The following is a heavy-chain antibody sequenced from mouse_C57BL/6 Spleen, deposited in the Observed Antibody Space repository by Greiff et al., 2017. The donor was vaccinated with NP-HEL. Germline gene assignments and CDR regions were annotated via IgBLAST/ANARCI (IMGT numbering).Heavy chain of an antibody. CDR3: ARYGDYDVGFAY. J-gene: IGHJ3*01. Sequence: VQLQQSGAELVKPGASVKISCKASGYAFSSHWMNWVKQRPGKGLEWIGQIYPGDGDTNYNGKFKGKATLTADKSSSTAYMQLSSLTAEDSAVYFCARYGDYDVGFAYWGQGTLVTVSA. V-gene: IGHV1-80*01. D-gene: IGHD2-4*01. CDR2: IYPGDGDT. CDR1: GYAFSSHW.